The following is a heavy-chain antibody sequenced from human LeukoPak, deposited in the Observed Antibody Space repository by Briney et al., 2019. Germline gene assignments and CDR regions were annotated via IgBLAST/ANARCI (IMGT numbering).Heavy chain of an antibody. D-gene: IGHD7-27*01. Sequence: VSVKVSCKASGYTFTSYGISWVRQSPGQGLEWMGWISAYNGNTNYAQKLQGRVTMTTDTSTTTAYMELRGLRSDDTAVYYCARAEKPNWGNYYYYCMDVWGKGTTVTVSS. CDR1: GYTFTSYG. J-gene: IGHJ6*03. CDR3: ARAEKPNWGNYYYYCMDV. V-gene: IGHV1-18*01. CDR2: ISAYNGNT.